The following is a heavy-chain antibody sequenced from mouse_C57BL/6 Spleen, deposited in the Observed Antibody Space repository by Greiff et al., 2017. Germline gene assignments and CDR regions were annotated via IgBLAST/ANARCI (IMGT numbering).Heavy chain of an antibody. Sequence: EVQLMESGGDLVKPGGSLKLSCAASGFTFSSYGMSLVRQTPDKRLEWVATISSGGSYTYYPDSVKGRFTISRDNAKNTLYLQMSSLKSEDTAMYYCARQDYDYDLWFAYWGQGTLVTVSA. CDR2: ISSGGSYT. J-gene: IGHJ3*01. CDR3: ARQDYDYDLWFAY. CDR1: GFTFSSYG. D-gene: IGHD2-4*01. V-gene: IGHV5-6*01.